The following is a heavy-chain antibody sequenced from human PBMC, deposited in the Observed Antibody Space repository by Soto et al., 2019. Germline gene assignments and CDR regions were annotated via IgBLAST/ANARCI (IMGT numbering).Heavy chain of an antibody. CDR2: IIPIFGTA. V-gene: IGHV1-69*13. J-gene: IGHJ6*02. CDR1: GGTFSSYA. D-gene: IGHD2-2*01. Sequence: ASVKVSCKASGGTFSSYAISWVRQAPGQGLEWMGGIIPIFGTANYAQKSQGRVTITADESTSTAYMELSSLRSEDTAVYYCARKTGSTSHYYYYGMDVWGQGTTVTVSS. CDR3: ARKTGSTSHYYYYGMDV.